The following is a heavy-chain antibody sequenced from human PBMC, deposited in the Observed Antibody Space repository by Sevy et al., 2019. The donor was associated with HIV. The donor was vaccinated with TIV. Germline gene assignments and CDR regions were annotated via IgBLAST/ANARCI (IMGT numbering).Heavy chain of an antibody. V-gene: IGHV3-48*03. Sequence: GGSLRLSCAASGFTFSSYEMIWVRQAPGRGLEWVSCISNTGRTISYSDSVRGRFTVSRDNAKNSLYLHMNSLRAEDAATYYCARDLPPSATTVAHFDYWGRGTLVTVSS. CDR2: ISNTGRTI. CDR3: ARDLPPSATTVAHFDY. J-gene: IGHJ4*02. D-gene: IGHD4-17*01. CDR1: GFTFSSYE.